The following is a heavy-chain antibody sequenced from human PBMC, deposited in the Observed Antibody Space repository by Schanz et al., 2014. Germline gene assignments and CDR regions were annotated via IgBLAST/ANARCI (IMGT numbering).Heavy chain of an antibody. CDR3: AKGRFGELSAFDI. CDR1: GFIFGSSV. CDR2: INTGGDST. D-gene: IGHD3-10*01. V-gene: IGHV3-23*01. J-gene: IGHJ3*02. Sequence: EVQLLESGGGLIQPGGSLRLSCAASGFIFGSSVMAWVRQAPGKGLEWVSSINTGGDSTYYADSVKGRFTISRDNSRDTVYLQMNSLRAEDTAVYYCAKGRFGELSAFDIWGQGTMVTVSS.